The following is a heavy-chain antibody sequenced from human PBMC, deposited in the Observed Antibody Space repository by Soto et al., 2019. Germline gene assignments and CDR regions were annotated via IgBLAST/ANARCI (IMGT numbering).Heavy chain of an antibody. CDR1: GGSISSSSYY. J-gene: IGHJ4*02. V-gene: IGHV4-39*01. D-gene: IGHD3-22*01. CDR3: ARHREYYYDSSGFGDY. CDR2: IYYSGST. Sequence: LSLTCTVSGGSISSSSYYWGWIRQPPGKGLEWIGSIYYSGSTYYNPSLKSRVTISVDTSKNQFSLKLSSVTAADTAVYYCARHREYYYDSSGFGDYWGQGTLVTVSS.